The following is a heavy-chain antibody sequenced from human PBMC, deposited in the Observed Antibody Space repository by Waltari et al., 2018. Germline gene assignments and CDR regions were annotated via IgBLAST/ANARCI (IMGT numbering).Heavy chain of an antibody. J-gene: IGHJ3*02. V-gene: IGHV1-3*01. CDR2: INAGNGNT. CDR3: ARGYYDSSGVDAFDI. CDR1: GYTFTSYA. D-gene: IGHD3-22*01. Sequence: GESGAEVKKPGASVKVSCKASGYTFTSYAMHWVRQAPGQRLEWMGWINAGNGNTKYSQKFQARVTITRDTSASTAYMELSSLRSEDTAVYYCARGYYDSSGVDAFDIWGQGTMVTVSS.